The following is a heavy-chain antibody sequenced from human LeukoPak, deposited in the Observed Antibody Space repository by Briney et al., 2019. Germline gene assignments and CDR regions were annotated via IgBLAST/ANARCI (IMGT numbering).Heavy chain of an antibody. CDR3: SRYRRGIVVVPAADWYFDL. CDR2: IFHSGST. CDR1: DGSISSNNW. J-gene: IGHJ2*01. D-gene: IGHD2-2*01. Sequence: PPETLSLTCAVSDGSISSNNWWNWVRQPPGKGLEWIGEIFHSGSTNYNPSLKSRVTISLDKSKNQFSLKLSSVTAADTAVYYCSRYRRGIVVVPAADWYFDLWGRGTLVTVSS. V-gene: IGHV4-4*03.